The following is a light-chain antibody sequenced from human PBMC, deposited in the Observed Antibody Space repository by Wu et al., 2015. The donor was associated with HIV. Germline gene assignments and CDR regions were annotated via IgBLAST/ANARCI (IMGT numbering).Light chain of an antibody. J-gene: IGKJ3*01. V-gene: IGKV3-15*01. CDR1: QSVSSH. Sequence: KVMTQSPATLSVSPGERATLSCRASQSVSSHVAWYQQKPGQSPRLLIYGASTRATGVPARFSGSGSGTQFTLTITNMQSEDFAVYYCQQYNNWLGTFGPGTKVDXK. CDR3: QQYNNWLGT. CDR2: GAS.